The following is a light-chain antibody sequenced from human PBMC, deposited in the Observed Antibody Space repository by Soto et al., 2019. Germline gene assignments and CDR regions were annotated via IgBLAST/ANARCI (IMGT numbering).Light chain of an antibody. Sequence: DIQMTQSPSSLSASVGDRVTITCQASQDISNYLNWYQQKPGKAPKLLIYDASNLETGDPSRFRGSGSGTEFTFTISSLQPEDIATYYCQQYDNLPPFTFGPGTKVDIK. CDR2: DAS. CDR1: QDISNY. CDR3: QQYDNLPPFT. V-gene: IGKV1-33*01. J-gene: IGKJ3*01.